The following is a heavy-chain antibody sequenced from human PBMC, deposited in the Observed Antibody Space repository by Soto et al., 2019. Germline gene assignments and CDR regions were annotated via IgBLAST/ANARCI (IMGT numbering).Heavy chain of an antibody. CDR3: ARGRHLYRYYDFWSGFSVLDY. J-gene: IGHJ4*02. CDR2: IIPIFGTA. CDR1: GGTFSSYA. D-gene: IGHD3-3*01. V-gene: IGHV1-69*01. Sequence: QVQLVQSGAEVKKPGSSVKVSCKASGGTFSSYAISWVRQAPGQGLEWMGGIIPIFGTANYAQKFQGRVTITADESTSTADMELGSLRSEDTAVYYCARGRHLYRYYDFWSGFSVLDYWGQGTLVTVSS.